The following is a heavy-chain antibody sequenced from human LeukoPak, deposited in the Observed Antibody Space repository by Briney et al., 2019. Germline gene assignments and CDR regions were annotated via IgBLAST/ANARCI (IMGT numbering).Heavy chain of an antibody. Sequence: SQTLSLTCTVSGGSISSGDYYWSWIRQPPGKGLEWIGEINHSGSTNYNPSLKSRVTISVDTSKNQFSLKLSSVTAADTAVYYCARGELRRTSCLRYWGQGTLVTVSS. CDR3: ARGELRRTSCLRY. D-gene: IGHD2-2*01. J-gene: IGHJ4*02. V-gene: IGHV4-30-4*08. CDR1: GGSISSGDYY. CDR2: INHSGST.